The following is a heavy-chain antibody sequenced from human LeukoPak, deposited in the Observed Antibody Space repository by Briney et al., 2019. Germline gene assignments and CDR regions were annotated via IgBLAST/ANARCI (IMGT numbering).Heavy chain of an antibody. J-gene: IGHJ5*02. CDR1: GFTFSSYW. V-gene: IGHV3-74*01. D-gene: IGHD1-26*01. CDR2: IGPDGSIT. CDR3: TRSPPLGRSYWGFNP. Sequence: GGSLRLSCAASGFTFSSYWMHWVRQAPGKGLVWLSRIGPDGSITIDADSVKGRFITSRDNAKNTLSLQMNSLRADATAVYYCTRSPPLGRSYWGFNPWGQGTLVTVSS.